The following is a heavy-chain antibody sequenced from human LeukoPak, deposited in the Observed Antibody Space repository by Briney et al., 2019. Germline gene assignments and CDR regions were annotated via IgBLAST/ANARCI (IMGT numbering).Heavy chain of an antibody. Sequence: GESLKISCKGSGYSFTSYWISWARQMPGKGLEWMGRIDPSDSYTYYSPSFQGHVTISADKSISTAYLQWSSLKASDTAMYYCARHLPSIYYYDSSSYPLDDYWGQGTLVTVSS. CDR3: ARHLPSIYYYDSSSYPLDDY. J-gene: IGHJ4*02. CDR1: GYSFTSYW. CDR2: IDPSDSYT. V-gene: IGHV5-10-1*01. D-gene: IGHD3-22*01.